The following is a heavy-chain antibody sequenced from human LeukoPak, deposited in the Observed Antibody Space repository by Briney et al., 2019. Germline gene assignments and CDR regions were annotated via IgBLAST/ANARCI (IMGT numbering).Heavy chain of an antibody. Sequence: SETLSLTCTVTGGSVSSDNYYWSWIRQPPGKGLEWIGYIYNSESTNYSPSLKSRVTMSADTSKNQLSLKLSAVTAADTAVYYCARGRFSSSWYIFDPWGQGALVTVSS. CDR1: GGSVSSDNYY. CDR3: ARGRFSSSWYIFDP. D-gene: IGHD6-13*01. J-gene: IGHJ5*02. V-gene: IGHV4-61*01. CDR2: IYNSEST.